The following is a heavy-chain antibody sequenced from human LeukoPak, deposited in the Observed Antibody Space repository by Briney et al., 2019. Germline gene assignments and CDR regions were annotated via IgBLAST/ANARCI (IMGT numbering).Heavy chain of an antibody. D-gene: IGHD3-10*02. CDR2: ISGSGGST. CDR3: ATLFGELLRDPYYYYGMDV. Sequence: GGSLRLSCAASGFTFSSSAMSWVRQAPGKGLEWVSGISGSGGSTYYADSVKGRFTVSRDNSKNTLYLQLSSLRADDTAVYYCATLFGELLRDPYYYYGMDVWGQGTTVTVSS. V-gene: IGHV3-23*01. J-gene: IGHJ6*02. CDR1: GFTFSSSA.